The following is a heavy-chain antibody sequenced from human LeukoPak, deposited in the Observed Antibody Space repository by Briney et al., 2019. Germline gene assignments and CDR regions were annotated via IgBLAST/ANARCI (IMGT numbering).Heavy chain of an antibody. CDR1: GFTFGDYA. J-gene: IGHJ4*02. V-gene: IGHV3-49*03. CDR2: IRSKAYGETA. Sequence: GGSLRLSCTASGFTFGDYAMSWIRQAPGKGLEWVGFIRSKAYGETADYAASVKGRFTISRDNAKNSLYLQMNSLRAEDTAVYYCAGPTRSPLYWGQGTLVTVSS. CDR3: AGPTRSPLY.